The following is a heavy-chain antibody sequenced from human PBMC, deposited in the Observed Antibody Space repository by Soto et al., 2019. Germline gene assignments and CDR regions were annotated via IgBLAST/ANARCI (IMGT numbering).Heavy chain of an antibody. J-gene: IGHJ4*02. CDR2: TFSGGNT. V-gene: IGHV3-23*01. Sequence: EVQVLESGGGLVQPGGSLRLSCAASGFTFSSFAMTWVRQAPGKGLEWVSTFSGGNTYYADSVKGRFTISRDNSKNTLYLQMTSLSADDTAAYYCAKGPHSSAWHYFDYWGQGSLVTVSS. D-gene: IGHD3-22*01. CDR1: GFTFSSFA. CDR3: AKGPHSSAWHYFDY.